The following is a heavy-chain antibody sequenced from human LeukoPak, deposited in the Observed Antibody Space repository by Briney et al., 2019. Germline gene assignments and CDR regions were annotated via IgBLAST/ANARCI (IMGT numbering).Heavy chain of an antibody. CDR1: GGSFSGYY. CDR2: INHSGST. Sequence: PSETLSLTCAVYGGSFSGYYWSWIRQPPGKGLEWIGEINHSGSTNYNPSLKSRVTISVDTSKNQFSLKLSSATAADTAVYYCARGVDGYYFDYWGQGTLVTVSS. V-gene: IGHV4-34*01. CDR3: ARGVDGYYFDY. J-gene: IGHJ4*02.